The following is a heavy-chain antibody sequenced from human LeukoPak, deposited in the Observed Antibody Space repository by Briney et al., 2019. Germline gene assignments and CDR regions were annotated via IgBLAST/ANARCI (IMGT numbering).Heavy chain of an antibody. D-gene: IGHD3-3*01. Sequence: ASVKVSCKASGYTFTSYYMHWVRQAPGQGLEWMGWINPNGGGTNYAQKFQGRVTMTRDTSISTAYMELSRLRSDDTAVYYCARDITIFGVVIIPGGFDPWGQGTLVTVSS. CDR3: ARDITIFGVVIIPGGFDP. V-gene: IGHV1-2*02. CDR1: GYTFTSYY. CDR2: INPNGGGT. J-gene: IGHJ5*02.